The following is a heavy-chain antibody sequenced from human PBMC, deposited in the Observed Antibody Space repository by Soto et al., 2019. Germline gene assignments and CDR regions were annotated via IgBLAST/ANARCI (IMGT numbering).Heavy chain of an antibody. D-gene: IGHD6-13*01. CDR1: GYTFTSYG. CDR2: ISAYNGNT. Sequence: QVQLVQSGAEVKKPGASVKVSCKASGYTFTSYGISWVRQAPGQGLEWMGWISAYNGNTNYAKKLQGRVTMTTDTSTRTAYMELRRLRSDDTAVYYCARGKEAAAGIDYYYGMDVWGQGTTVTVSS. CDR3: ARGKEAAAGIDYYYGMDV. J-gene: IGHJ6*02. V-gene: IGHV1-18*01.